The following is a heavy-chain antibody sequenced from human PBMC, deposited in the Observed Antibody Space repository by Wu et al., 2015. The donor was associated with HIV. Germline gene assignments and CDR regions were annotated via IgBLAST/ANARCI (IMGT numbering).Heavy chain of an antibody. J-gene: IGHJ1*01. V-gene: IGHV1-69*13. CDR1: GGTFSTSA. CDR3: AGRFGLLGLGEYFYF. CDR2: IIPLFGPA. D-gene: IGHD2/OR15-2a*01. Sequence: QVQLLQSGAEVKKPGSSVKVSCKTSGGTFSTSAIIWVRQAPGQGLEWMGRIIPLFGPANFAQKFQGRLTITADPSTNVAYMELSSLRSEDTAVYYCAGRFGLLGLGEYFYFWGQGTLVTVSS.